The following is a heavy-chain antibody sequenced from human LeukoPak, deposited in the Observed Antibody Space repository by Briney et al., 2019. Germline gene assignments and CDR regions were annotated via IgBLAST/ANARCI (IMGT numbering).Heavy chain of an antibody. V-gene: IGHV3-23*01. J-gene: IGHJ4*02. Sequence: GGSLRLSCAASGFTFSSYAMSWVRQAPGKGLEWVSAISGSGGSTYYADSVKGRFTISRDNAKNSLYLQMNSLRAEDTAVYYCARVWEGIGGYCSGGSCYSIDYWGQGTLVTVSS. CDR3: ARVWEGIGGYCSGGSCYSIDY. D-gene: IGHD2-15*01. CDR2: ISGSGGST. CDR1: GFTFSSYA.